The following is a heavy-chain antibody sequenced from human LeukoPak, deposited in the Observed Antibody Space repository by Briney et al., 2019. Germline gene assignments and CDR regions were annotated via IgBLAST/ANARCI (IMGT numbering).Heavy chain of an antibody. CDR2: VNSDGSST. J-gene: IGHJ6*02. D-gene: IGHD1-1*01. Sequence: GGSLRLSCAASGFTFSSYWMHWVRQAPGKGLVWVSRVNSDGSSTSYADSVKGRFTISRDNAKNTLYLQMNSLRAEDTAVYYCARETGKRGMDVWGQGTTVTVSS. CDR3: ARETGKRGMDV. V-gene: IGHV3-74*01. CDR1: GFTFSSYW.